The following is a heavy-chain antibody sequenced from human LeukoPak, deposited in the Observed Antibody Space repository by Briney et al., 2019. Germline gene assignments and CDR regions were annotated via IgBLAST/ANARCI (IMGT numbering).Heavy chain of an antibody. CDR2: TSGSGGST. J-gene: IGHJ4*02. V-gene: IGHV3-23*01. CDR3: TKGTIWLPFDY. CDR1: GFTFSNYA. D-gene: IGHD5-18*01. Sequence: GGSLRLSCAASGFTFSNYAMSWARQAPGKGLEWVSATSGSGGSTYYADSVKGRFTISRDDSENTLYLQMNSLRAEDTAVYYCTKGTIWLPFDYWGQGTLVTVSS.